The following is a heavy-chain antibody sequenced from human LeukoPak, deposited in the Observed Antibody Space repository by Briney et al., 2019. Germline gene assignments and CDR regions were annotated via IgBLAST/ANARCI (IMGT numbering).Heavy chain of an antibody. V-gene: IGHV4-39*07. J-gene: IGHJ6*03. CDR2: IYHSGTT. CDR3: TAAHYYYYMDV. Sequence: SETLSLTCTVSGGSISNNNYHWGWVRQPPGKGLEWIGSIYHSGTTYYNPSLKSRVTISVDTSMNQFSLKLSSVAAADTAVFYCTAAHYYYYMDVWGKGTTVTVSS. D-gene: IGHD2-21*02. CDR1: GGSISNNNYH.